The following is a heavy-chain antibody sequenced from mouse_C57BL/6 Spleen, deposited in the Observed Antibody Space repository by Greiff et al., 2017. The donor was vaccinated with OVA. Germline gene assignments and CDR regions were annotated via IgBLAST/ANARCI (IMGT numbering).Heavy chain of an antibody. Sequence: QVHVKQSGAELARPGASVKLSCKASGYTFTSYGISWVKQRTGQGLEWIGEIYPRSGNTYYNEKFKGKATLTADKSSSTAYMELRSLTSEDSAVYFCARVPYDYDYAMDYWGQGTSVTVSS. J-gene: IGHJ4*01. CDR3: ARVPYDYDYAMDY. D-gene: IGHD2-4*01. V-gene: IGHV1-81*01. CDR1: GYTFTSYG. CDR2: IYPRSGNT.